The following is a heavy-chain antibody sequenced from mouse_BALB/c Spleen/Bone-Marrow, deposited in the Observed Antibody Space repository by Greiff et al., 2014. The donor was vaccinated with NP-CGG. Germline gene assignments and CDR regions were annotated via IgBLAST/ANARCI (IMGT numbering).Heavy chain of an antibody. V-gene: IGHV4-1*02. CDR2: INPDSSTI. Sequence: VQLQQPGGGLVQPGGSLKLSCAASGFDFSRYWMSWVRQAPGKGLEWIGEINPDSSTINYTPSLKDKLIISRDNAKNTLYLQMSKVRSEDTALYYCSRLYYYGNFAYWGQGTLVTVSA. J-gene: IGHJ3*01. CDR1: GFDFSRYW. CDR3: SRLYYYGNFAY. D-gene: IGHD1-1*01.